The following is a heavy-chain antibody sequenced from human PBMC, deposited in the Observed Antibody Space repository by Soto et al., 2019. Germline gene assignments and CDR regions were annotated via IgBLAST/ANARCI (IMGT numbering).Heavy chain of an antibody. CDR1: GYTFTSYG. Sequence: QVQLVQSGAEVKKPGASVKVSCKASGYTFTSYGISWVRQAPGQGLEWMGWISAYNGNTNYAQKLQGRVTMTTATSTITAYMELRSLRSDDTAVYYCASSLLVGYGLEGESDWGQGTLVTVSS. V-gene: IGHV1-18*01. J-gene: IGHJ4*02. CDR2: ISAYNGNT. D-gene: IGHD5-18*01. CDR3: ASSLLVGYGLEGESD.